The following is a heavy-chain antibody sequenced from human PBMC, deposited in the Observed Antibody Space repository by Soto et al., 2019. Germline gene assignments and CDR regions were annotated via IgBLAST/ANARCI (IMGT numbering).Heavy chain of an antibody. V-gene: IGHV4-39*01. CDR3: SRGEQPFGWGVAYNYYGMDV. Sequence: SETLSLTCTVSGGSISSSSYYWGWIRQPPGKGLEWIWSIYYSGSTYYNPSLKSRVTISVDTSKNQFSLKLSSVTAADTAVYYCSRGEQPFGWGVAYNYYGMDVWGQGTTVTVSS. J-gene: IGHJ6*02. D-gene: IGHD6-19*01. CDR2: IYYSGST. CDR1: GGSISSSSYY.